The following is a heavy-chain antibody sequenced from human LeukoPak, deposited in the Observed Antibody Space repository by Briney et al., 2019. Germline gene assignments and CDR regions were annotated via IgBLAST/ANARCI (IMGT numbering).Heavy chain of an antibody. CDR1: GFTFRTSG. Sequence: GGSLRLSCAASGFTFRTSGMNWVRQAPGKGLEWVSYISSSGTTISYAQSVKGRFTITRDNAQNSLTLHMNTLRAEDTAVYYCARVWSGTYSSSLRYYYYMDVWGKGTTVTVSS. J-gene: IGHJ6*03. CDR2: ISSSGTTI. V-gene: IGHV3-48*01. D-gene: IGHD6-13*01. CDR3: ARVWSGTYSSSLRYYYYMDV.